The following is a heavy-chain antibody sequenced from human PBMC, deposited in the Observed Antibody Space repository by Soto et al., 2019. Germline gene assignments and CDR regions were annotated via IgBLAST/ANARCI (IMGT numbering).Heavy chain of an antibody. V-gene: IGHV2-5*02. Sequence: QITLKESGPTLVKPTQTLTLTCTFSGFSLSTSGVAVGWIRQPPGKALEWLALIYWDDYKSYSPSLKSRLTFTKDTPKKQVVLTMTNMDPVDTATYYCTHLVYSDYCFDYWGQGTLFTASS. D-gene: IGHD2-15*01. CDR1: GFSLSTSGVA. CDR2: IYWDDYK. J-gene: IGHJ4*02. CDR3: THLVYSDYCFDY.